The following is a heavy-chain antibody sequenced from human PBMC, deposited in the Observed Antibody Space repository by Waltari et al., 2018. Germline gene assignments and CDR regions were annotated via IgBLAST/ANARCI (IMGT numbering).Heavy chain of an antibody. CDR2: IRYDGSNK. D-gene: IGHD1-1*01. Sequence: QVQLVESGGGVVQPGGSLRLSCAASGFTFSSYGMHWVRPAPGKGLEWVAFIRYDGSNKYYADSVKGRFTISRDNSKNTLYLQMNSLRAEDTAVYYCAKGRYGDYWGQGTLVTVSS. CDR3: AKGRYGDY. J-gene: IGHJ4*02. V-gene: IGHV3-30*02. CDR1: GFTFSSYG.